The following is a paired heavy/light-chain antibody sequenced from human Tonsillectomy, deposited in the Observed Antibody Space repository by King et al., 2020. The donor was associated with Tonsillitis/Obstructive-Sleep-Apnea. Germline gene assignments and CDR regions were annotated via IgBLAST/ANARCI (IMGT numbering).Light chain of an antibody. J-gene: IGLJ3*02. CDR1: NIGSKS. CDR3: QVWDSSSDHWV. Sequence: SYVLTQPPSVSVAPGKTARITCGGNNIGSKSVHWYQQKPGQAPVVLIYYDFDRPSGIPERFSGSNSGNTATLTISRVEAGDEADYYCQVWDSSSDHWVFGGGTKLTVL. V-gene: IGLV3-21*01. CDR2: YDF.
Heavy chain of an antibody. Sequence: QVQLVESGGGVVQPGRSLRLSCAASGFTFSSYAMYWVRQAPGKGLEWVAITSYDGSNKYYADSVKGRITISRDNSKNTLYLQMNSLRAEDTAVYYCARDGGSSFYYYYYMDVWGKGTTVTVSS. J-gene: IGHJ6*03. CDR3: ARDGGSSFYYYYYMDV. CDR2: TSYDGSNK. CDR1: GFTFSSYA. D-gene: IGHD6-6*01. V-gene: IGHV3-30*01.